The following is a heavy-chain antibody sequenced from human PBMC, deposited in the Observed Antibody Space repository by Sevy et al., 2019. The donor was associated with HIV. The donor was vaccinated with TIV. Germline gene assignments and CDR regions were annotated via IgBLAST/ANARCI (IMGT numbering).Heavy chain of an antibody. Sequence: GGSLRLSCAASEFTFSSYGMHWVRQAPGKGLEWVAFIRYDGSNKYYADSVKGRFTISRDNSKNTLYLQMNSLRAEDTAVYYCAKEKGSTVKGGSYYYYYGMDVWGQGTTVTVSS. J-gene: IGHJ6*02. D-gene: IGHD4-17*01. CDR2: IRYDGSNK. CDR1: EFTFSSYG. V-gene: IGHV3-30*02. CDR3: AKEKGSTVKGGSYYYYYGMDV.